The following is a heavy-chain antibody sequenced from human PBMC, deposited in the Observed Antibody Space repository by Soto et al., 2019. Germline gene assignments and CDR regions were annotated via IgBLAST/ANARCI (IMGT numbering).Heavy chain of an antibody. V-gene: IGHV2-70*11. CDR2: IDWDDDK. CDR1: GFSLSTSGMC. J-gene: IGHJ6*03. Sequence: SGPTLVNPTQTLTLTCTFSGFSLSTSGMCVSWIRQPPGKALEWLARIDWDDDKYYSTSLKTRLTISKDNSKNQVVLTMTNMDPVDIATYYCTRIRVSSGSYYKDVWGKGTTVTVSS. D-gene: IGHD6-19*01. CDR3: TRIRVSSGSYYKDV.